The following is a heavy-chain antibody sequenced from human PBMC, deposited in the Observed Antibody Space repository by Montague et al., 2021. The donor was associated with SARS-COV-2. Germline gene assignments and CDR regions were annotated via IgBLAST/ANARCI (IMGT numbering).Heavy chain of an antibody. D-gene: IGHD1-26*01. CDR3: ARGYSGSYYTYFDP. CDR2: ISYDGSNK. CDR1: GFTFSSYA. Sequence: SLRLSCAASGFTFSSYAMHWVRQAPGKGLEWVAVISYDGSNKYYXXSVKGRFTISRDNSKNTLYLQMNSLRAEDTAVYYCARGYSGSYYTYFDPWGQGTLITVSS. J-gene: IGHJ4*02. V-gene: IGHV3-30*04.